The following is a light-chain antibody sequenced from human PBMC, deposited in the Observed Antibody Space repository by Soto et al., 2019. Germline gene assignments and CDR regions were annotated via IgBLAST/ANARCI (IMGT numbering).Light chain of an antibody. Sequence: DIQMTQSPSTLSASVGDRVAITCRASQSISTWLAWYQQKSGKAPKLLIYKASTLESGVPSRFSSSGSGTEFTLTISILQPDDFATYYCQQYNSFSLTFGQGTKLEIK. CDR1: QSISTW. V-gene: IGKV1-5*03. J-gene: IGKJ2*01. CDR3: QQYNSFSLT. CDR2: KAS.